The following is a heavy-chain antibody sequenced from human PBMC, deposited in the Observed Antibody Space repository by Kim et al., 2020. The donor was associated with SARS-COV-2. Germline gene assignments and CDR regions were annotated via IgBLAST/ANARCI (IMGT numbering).Heavy chain of an antibody. J-gene: IGHJ5*02. CDR2: IYPGDSDT. V-gene: IGHV5-51*01. D-gene: IGHD3-3*01. CDR1: GYSFTSYW. Sequence: GESLKISCKGSGYSFTSYWIGWVRQMPGKGLEWMGIIYPGDSDTRYSPSFQGQVTISADKSISTAYLQWSSLKASDTAMYYCARRGVRFLIGDWFDPWGQGTLVTVSS. CDR3: ARRGVRFLIGDWFDP.